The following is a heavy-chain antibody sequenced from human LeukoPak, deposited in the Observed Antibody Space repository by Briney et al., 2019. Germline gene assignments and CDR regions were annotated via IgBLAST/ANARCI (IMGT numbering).Heavy chain of an antibody. CDR1: GYTFTGYY. J-gene: IGHJ4*02. V-gene: IGHV1-2*02. CDR3: ARGGGCSSTSCYRFYFDY. CDR2: INRNSGGT. Sequence: ASVKVSCKASGYTFTGYYMHWVRQAPGQGLEWMGWINRNSGGTNYAQKFQGRVTMTRDTSISTAYMELSRLRSDDTAVYYCARGGGCSSTSCYRFYFDYWGQGTLVTVSS. D-gene: IGHD2-2*01.